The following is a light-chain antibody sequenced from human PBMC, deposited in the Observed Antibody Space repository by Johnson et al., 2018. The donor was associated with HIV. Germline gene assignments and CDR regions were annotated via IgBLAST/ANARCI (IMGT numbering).Light chain of an antibody. Sequence: QPVLTQPPSVSAAPGQKVTISCSGSSSNIGDNYVSWYQQVPGTAPKLLIYENNKRPSGIPDRFSGSKSGTSATLGITGLQTGDEADYYCGTWDSSLSVYVFGTGTKVTVL. J-gene: IGLJ1*01. CDR1: SSNIGDNY. CDR2: ENN. CDR3: GTWDSSLSVYV. V-gene: IGLV1-51*02.